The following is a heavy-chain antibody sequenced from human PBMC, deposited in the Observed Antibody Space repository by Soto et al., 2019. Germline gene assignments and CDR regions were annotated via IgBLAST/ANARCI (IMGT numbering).Heavy chain of an antibody. CDR2: INTDGLS. CDR3: ARVPVAVAATEDYYGLDV. CDR1: GVSITSYY. Sequence: PSETLSLTCSVSGVSITSYYWSRIRQSAGGGLEWMGRINTDGLSTYSPSFKSRLTMSLDTSKNQVSLRLISVTAADTAVYFCARVPVAVAATEDYYGLDVWGQGTTVTVSS. J-gene: IGHJ6*02. D-gene: IGHD2-15*01. V-gene: IGHV4-4*07.